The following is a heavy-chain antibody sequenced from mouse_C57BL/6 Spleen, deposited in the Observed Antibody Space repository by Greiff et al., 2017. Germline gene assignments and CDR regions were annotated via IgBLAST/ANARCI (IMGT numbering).Heavy chain of an antibody. CDR1: GYTFTSYW. CDR3: AISATVRGAMDY. CDR2: IHPNSGST. V-gene: IGHV1-64*01. Sequence: QVQLKQPGAELVKPGASVKLSCKASGYTFTSYWMHWVKQRPGQGLEWIGMIHPNSGSTNYNEKFKSKATLTVDKSSSTAYMQLSSLTSEDSAVYYCAISATVRGAMDYWGQGTSVTVSS. D-gene: IGHD1-1*01. J-gene: IGHJ4*01.